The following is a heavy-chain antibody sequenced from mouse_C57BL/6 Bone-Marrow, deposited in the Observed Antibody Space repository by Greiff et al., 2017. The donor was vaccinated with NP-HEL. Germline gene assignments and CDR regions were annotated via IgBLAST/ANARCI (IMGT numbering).Heavy chain of an antibody. J-gene: IGHJ3*01. CDR3: ARPYYGSSPWFAY. V-gene: IGHV5-6*02. CDR2: ISSGGSYT. D-gene: IGHD1-1*01. Sequence: EVMLVESGGDLVKPGGSLKLSCAASGFTFSSYGMSWVRQTPDKRLEWVATISSGGSYTYYPDSVKGRFTISRDNAKNTLYLQMSSLKAEDTAMDYCARPYYGSSPWFAYWGQGTLVTVSA. CDR1: GFTFSSYG.